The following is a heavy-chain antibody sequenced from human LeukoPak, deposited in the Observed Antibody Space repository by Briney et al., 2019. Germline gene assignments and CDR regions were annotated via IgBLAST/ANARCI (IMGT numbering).Heavy chain of an antibody. J-gene: IGHJ3*02. V-gene: IGHV3-30-3*01. D-gene: IGHD4-17*01. CDR2: ISYDGSNK. Sequence: PGGSLRLSCAASGFTFSSYAMHWVRQAPGKGLEWVAVISYDGSNKYYADSVKGRFTISRDNSKNTLYLQMNSLRAEDTAVYYCARGTTPNAFDIWGQGTMVTVSS. CDR1: GFTFSSYA. CDR3: ARGTTPNAFDI.